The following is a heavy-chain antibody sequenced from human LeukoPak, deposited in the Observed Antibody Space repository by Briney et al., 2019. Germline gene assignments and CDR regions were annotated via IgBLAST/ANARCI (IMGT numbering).Heavy chain of an antibody. Sequence: GASVKVSCKASGYTFTGYYMHWVRQAPGQGLEWMGWINPNSGGTNYAQKFQGRVTMTEDTSTDTAYMELSSLRSEDTAVYYCATMRYSGSYDYWGQGTLVTVSS. J-gene: IGHJ4*02. V-gene: IGHV1-2*02. D-gene: IGHD1-26*01. CDR1: GYTFTGYY. CDR2: INPNSGGT. CDR3: ATMRYSGSYDY.